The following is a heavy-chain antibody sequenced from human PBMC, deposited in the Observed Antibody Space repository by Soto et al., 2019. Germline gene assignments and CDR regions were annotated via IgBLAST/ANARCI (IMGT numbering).Heavy chain of an antibody. CDR1: GYTFTCCG. J-gene: IGHJ4*02. V-gene: IGHV1-18*04. CDR3: AREAGWQRMVPYD. Sequence: QVQLVQSGTEVKQPGASVNVSCKAFGYTFTCCGFSWVRQVPGQGLEWLGWFSAFHGDTQYAQTMKGRLTVTTDTSTTTVHMELRSLTPADTAVYYCAREAGWQRMVPYDWGQGTLVTVS. D-gene: IGHD6-25*01. CDR2: FSAFHGDT.